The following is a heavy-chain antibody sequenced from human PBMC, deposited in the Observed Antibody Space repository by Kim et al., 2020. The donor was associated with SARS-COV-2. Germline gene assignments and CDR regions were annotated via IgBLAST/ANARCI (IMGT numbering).Heavy chain of an antibody. J-gene: IGHJ4*02. V-gene: IGHV4-34*01. Sequence: PALKSRVTISVDTSKSQFYLKLSSVTAADTAVYYCARGGYYYDSSGYCYYWGQGTLVTVSS. D-gene: IGHD3-22*01. CDR3: ARGGYYYDSSGYCYY.